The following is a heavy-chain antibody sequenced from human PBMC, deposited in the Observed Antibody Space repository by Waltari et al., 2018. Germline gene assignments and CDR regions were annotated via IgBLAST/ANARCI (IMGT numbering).Heavy chain of an antibody. CDR2: ISGDGAAS. CDR3: AAYSGISSSFEY. D-gene: IGHD3-10*01. V-gene: IGHV3-23*01. J-gene: IGHJ4*02. CDR1: GLLFRYYG. Sequence: VQLLESGGGLVQPGGSLRRSCAASGLLFRYYGMIWVRQAPGKGLEWVSAISGDGAASFYGDSVKGRFTISRDNSESTLRLQMHTLRTEDTAIYFCAAYSGISSSFEYWGQGTLVTVSS.